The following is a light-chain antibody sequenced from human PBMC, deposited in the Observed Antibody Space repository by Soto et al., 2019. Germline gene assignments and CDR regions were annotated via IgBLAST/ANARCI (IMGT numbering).Light chain of an antibody. CDR2: TNN. V-gene: IGLV1-47*02. J-gene: IGLJ1*01. Sequence: QSVLTAPPWESGTAGQMVTISCSGSSSNIGSNFVYWYQHLPGTAPKLLIYTNNQRPSGVPDRFSGSKSGTSASLAISGLRSEDEADYFCASCDGCPSGHVFGSGPKVTVL. CDR1: SSNIGSNF. CDR3: ASCDGCPSGHV.